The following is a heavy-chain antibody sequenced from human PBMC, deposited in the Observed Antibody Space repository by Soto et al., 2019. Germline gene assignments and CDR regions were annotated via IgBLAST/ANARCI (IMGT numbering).Heavy chain of an antibody. J-gene: IGHJ5*02. V-gene: IGHV4-31*03. CDR1: GVSISDSGYY. CDR2: IYYSGTT. CDR3: ATEKVFSTWGTPKNTWFDP. Sequence: SETLSLTCSVSGVSISDSGYYWNWIRQHPGKGLEWLGYIYYSGTTRYNPSLRSRLTISIDTSKNHFSLRLTSVTAADTAVYYCATEKVFSTWGTPKNTWFDPWGQGTLVTVSS. D-gene: IGHD6-13*01.